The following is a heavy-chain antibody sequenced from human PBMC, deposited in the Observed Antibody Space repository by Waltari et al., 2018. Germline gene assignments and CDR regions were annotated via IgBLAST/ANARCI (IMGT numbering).Heavy chain of an antibody. D-gene: IGHD6-6*01. CDR2: IIPIFGTA. V-gene: IGHV1-69*01. CDR1: GGTFSSYA. J-gene: IGHJ6*02. CDR3: ARTGRVAARGENYYGMDV. Sequence: QVQLVQSGAEVKKPGSSVTVSCKASGGTFSSYAISWVRQAPGHGLEWMGGIIPIFGTANYAQKFQGRVTITADESTSTAYMELSSLRSEDTAVYYCARTGRVAARGENYYGMDVWGQGTTVTVSS.